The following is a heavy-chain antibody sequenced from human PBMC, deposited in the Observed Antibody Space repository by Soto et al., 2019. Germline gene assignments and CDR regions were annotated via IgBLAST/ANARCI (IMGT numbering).Heavy chain of an antibody. CDR2: IIPIFGTA. Sequence: ASVKVSCKASGGTFSSYAISWVRQAPGQGLEWMGGIIPIFGTANYAQKFQGRVTITADESTSTAYMELSSLRSEDTAVYYCAATSPDHHDRSGFWGYFDYWGQGALVTVSS. CDR1: GGTFSSYA. V-gene: IGHV1-69*13. CDR3: AATSPDHHDRSGFWGYFDY. J-gene: IGHJ4*02. D-gene: IGHD3-22*01.